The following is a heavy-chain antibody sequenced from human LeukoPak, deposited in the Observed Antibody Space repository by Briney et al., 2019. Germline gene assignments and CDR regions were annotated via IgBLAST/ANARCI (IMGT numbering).Heavy chain of an antibody. V-gene: IGHV1-46*01. CDR2: INPSGGST. J-gene: IGHJ4*02. Sequence: GGSLRLSCAASGFTFSSYGMHWVRQAPGQGLEWMGIINPSGGSTSYAQKFQGRVTMTRDTSTSTVYMELSSLRSEDTAVYYCARDKQLGNPGLFDYWGQGTLVTVSS. CDR3: ARDKQLGNPGLFDY. D-gene: IGHD6-6*01. CDR1: GFTFSSYG.